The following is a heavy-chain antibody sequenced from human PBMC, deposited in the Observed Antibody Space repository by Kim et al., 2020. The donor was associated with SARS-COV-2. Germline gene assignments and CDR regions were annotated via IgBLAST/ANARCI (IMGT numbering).Heavy chain of an antibody. V-gene: IGHV5-10-1*01. D-gene: IGHD6-19*01. CDR3: ASTPMAVAEV. J-gene: IGHJ4*02. Sequence: GESLKISCKGSGYSFTSYWISWVRQMPGKGLEWMGRIDPSDSYTNYSPSFQGHVTISADKSISTAYLQWSSLKASDTAMYYCASTPMAVAEVWGQGTLVTVSS. CDR1: GYSFTSYW. CDR2: IDPSDSYT.